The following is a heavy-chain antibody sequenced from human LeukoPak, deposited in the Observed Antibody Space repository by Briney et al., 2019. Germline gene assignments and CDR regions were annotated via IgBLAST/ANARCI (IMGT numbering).Heavy chain of an antibody. CDR2: IRSKIYGGTP. Sequence: GGSLRLSCTASGFTFCDYAMTWVRQAPGKGLEWVGFIRSKIYGGTPEYAASVKGRFTISRDDSKGIAYLQMDSLKTEDTAVYYCTRDQTPYYWGQGTLVTVSS. J-gene: IGHJ4*02. CDR1: GFTFCDYA. CDR3: TRDQTPYY. V-gene: IGHV3-49*04.